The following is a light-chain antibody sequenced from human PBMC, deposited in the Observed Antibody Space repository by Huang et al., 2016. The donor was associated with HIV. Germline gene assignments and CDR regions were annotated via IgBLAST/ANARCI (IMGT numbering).Light chain of an antibody. V-gene: IGKV1-9*01. CDR1: QDISNS. CDR3: QQLKTYPVT. Sequence: QLTQSPSSLSVSVGDRVTIACLASQDISNSLAWYQQTSGKAPKILIFAATTLQTGVPSRFSGSGSGTDFTLTITNLQPEDFATYYCQQLKTYPVTFGGGT. J-gene: IGKJ4*01. CDR2: AAT.